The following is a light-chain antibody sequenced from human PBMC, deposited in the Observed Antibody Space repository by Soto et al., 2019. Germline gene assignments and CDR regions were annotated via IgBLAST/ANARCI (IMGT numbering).Light chain of an antibody. J-gene: IGLJ1*01. CDR3: YSYRGYYTRV. Sequence: QSVLTQPASVSGSPGQSITISCTGTSSDVDGYNFVSWYQQHPGRAPKLLIYEVSRRPSGVSNRFSGSKSGDTASLTISGLQAEDEADYYCYSYRGYYTRVFGTGTKVTVL. CDR1: SSDVDGYNF. V-gene: IGLV2-14*01. CDR2: EVS.